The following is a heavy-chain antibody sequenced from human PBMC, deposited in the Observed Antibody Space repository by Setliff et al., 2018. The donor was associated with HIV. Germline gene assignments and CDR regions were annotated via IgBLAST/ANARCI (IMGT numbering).Heavy chain of an antibody. CDR2: MNQSGTT. D-gene: IGHD2-21*02. Sequence: SETLSLTCSVYGTSFSDHYWSWVRQTPGKGLEWIGEMNQSGTTNYNPSLKSRVAMSIDTSERQFSLKLTSVTAADTAVYYCVRWYYCVSGACYRADYWGQGTMVTVS. CDR3: VRWYYCVSGACYRADY. J-gene: IGHJ4*02. CDR1: GTSFSDHY. V-gene: IGHV4-34*01.